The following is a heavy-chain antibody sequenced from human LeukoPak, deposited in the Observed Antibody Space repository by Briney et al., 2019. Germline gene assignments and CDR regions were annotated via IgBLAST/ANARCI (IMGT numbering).Heavy chain of an antibody. CDR3: ARDHNWGFDY. Sequence: PGGSLRLSCEASGFIFSDYSMNWVRQAPGKGLEWLSYIGGSTSTISYADSVKGRFTISRDNAKNSLYLQMDSLRAEDTAVYYCARDHNWGFDYWGQGILVAVSS. CDR1: GFIFSDYS. CDR2: IGGSTSTI. V-gene: IGHV3-48*01. D-gene: IGHD3-16*01. J-gene: IGHJ4*02.